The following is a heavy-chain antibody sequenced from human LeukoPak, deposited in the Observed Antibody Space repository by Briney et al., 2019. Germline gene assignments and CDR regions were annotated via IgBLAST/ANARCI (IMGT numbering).Heavy chain of an antibody. Sequence: NSSETLSLTCTVSGGSISSSSYYWGWIRQPPGKGLEWIGSIYYSGSTYYNPSLESQVTISVDTSKDQFSLKLSSVTAADTAVYYCARRTPNGGYDSSGYYHSFSYYFDYWGQGTLVTVSS. CDR3: ARRTPNGGYDSSGYYHSFSYYFDY. CDR2: IYYSGST. CDR1: GGSISSSSYY. J-gene: IGHJ4*02. D-gene: IGHD3-22*01. V-gene: IGHV4-39*01.